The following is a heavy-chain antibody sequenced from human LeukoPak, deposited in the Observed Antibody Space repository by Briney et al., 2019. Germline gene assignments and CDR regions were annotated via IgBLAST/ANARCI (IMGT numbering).Heavy chain of an antibody. V-gene: IGHV1-2*02. Sequence: ASVKVSCKSSGYTFTDYYMHWVRQAPGQGLEWMGWINPKSGGTNYAQNFQGRVTMTRNTSISTAYMELSRLRSDDTAVYYCARWAQPYHYYYMDVWGKGTTVTISS. CDR2: INPKSGGT. CDR1: GYTFTDYY. J-gene: IGHJ6*03. CDR3: ARWAQPYHYYYMDV.